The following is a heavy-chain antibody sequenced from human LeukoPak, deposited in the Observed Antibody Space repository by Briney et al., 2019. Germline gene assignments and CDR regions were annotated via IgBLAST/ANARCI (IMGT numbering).Heavy chain of an antibody. CDR2: ISSSSSYI. J-gene: IGHJ4*02. D-gene: IGHD3-10*01. CDR1: GFTFSSYS. CDR3: ARDLRSERRRGFDY. Sequence: PGGSLRLSCAASGFTFSSYSMNWVRQAPGKGLECVSSISSSSSYIYYADSVKGRFTISRDNAKNSLYLQMNSLRAEDTAVYYCARDLRSERRRGFDYWGQGTLVTVSS. V-gene: IGHV3-21*01.